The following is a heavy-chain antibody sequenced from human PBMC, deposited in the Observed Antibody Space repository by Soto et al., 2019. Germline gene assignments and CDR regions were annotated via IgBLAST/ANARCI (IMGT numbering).Heavy chain of an antibody. CDR1: GGSISSSSYY. Sequence: QVQLQESGPGLVKPSETLSLTCTVSGGSISSSSYYWGWIRQPQGTGLEWIGITYYSGTTSYNPSHKSRVSMSVHTYKNQLSLNLHSVTAADTAVYYCARQRCDRSYSTGWSVFDYWGQGTLVIVSS. V-gene: IGHV4-39*01. D-gene: IGHD6-19*01. CDR3: ARQRCDRSYSTGWSVFDY. CDR2: TYYSGTT. J-gene: IGHJ4*02.